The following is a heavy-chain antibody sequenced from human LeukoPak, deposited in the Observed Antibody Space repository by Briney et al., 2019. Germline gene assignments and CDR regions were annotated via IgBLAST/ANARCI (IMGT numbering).Heavy chain of an antibody. Sequence: PGGSLRLSCAASGFTFGTYSMSWIRLAPGKGLEWVSSISETGDYIYYAESVKGRFTISRNNTENSLYLQMNSLRAEDTAVYYCARDEGYDTPGGGQGTLVTVSS. CDR1: GFTFGTYS. CDR3: ARDEGYDTPG. V-gene: IGHV3-21*01. D-gene: IGHD3-22*01. CDR2: ISETGDYI. J-gene: IGHJ4*02.